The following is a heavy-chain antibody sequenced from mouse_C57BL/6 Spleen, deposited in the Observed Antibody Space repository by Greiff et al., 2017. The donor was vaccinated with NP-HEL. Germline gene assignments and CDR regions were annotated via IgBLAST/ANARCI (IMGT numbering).Heavy chain of an antibody. J-gene: IGHJ3*01. Sequence: QVQLKESGPELVKPGASVKISCKASGYAFSSSWMNWVKQRPGKGLEWIGRIYPGDGDTNYNGKFKGKATLTADKSSSTAYMQLSSLTSEDSAVYFCATPQTAQATGFAYWGQGTLVTVSA. CDR2: IYPGDGDT. CDR3: ATPQTAQATGFAY. V-gene: IGHV1-82*01. D-gene: IGHD3-2*02. CDR1: GYAFSSSW.